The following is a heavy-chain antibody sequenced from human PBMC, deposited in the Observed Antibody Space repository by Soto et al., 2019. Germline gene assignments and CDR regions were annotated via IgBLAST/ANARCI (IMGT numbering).Heavy chain of an antibody. CDR1: GFTFSSYW. V-gene: IGHV3-74*01. CDR3: ARDQYHRFLEYGFAYYYYGMDV. D-gene: IGHD3-3*01. J-gene: IGHJ6*02. CDR2: INSDGSST. Sequence: HPGGSLRLSCAASGFTFSSYWMHWVRQAPGKGLVWVSRINSDGSSTSYADSVKGRFTISRDNAKNTLYLQMNSLRAEDTAVYYCARDQYHRFLEYGFAYYYYGMDVWGQGTTVTVSS.